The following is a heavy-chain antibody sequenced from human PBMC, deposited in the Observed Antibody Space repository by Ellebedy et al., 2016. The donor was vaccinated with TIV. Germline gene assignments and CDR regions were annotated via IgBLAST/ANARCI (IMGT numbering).Heavy chain of an antibody. CDR3: ARDLGGYGLFDS. V-gene: IGHV4-31*03. CDR1: GGSISSGGYY. D-gene: IGHD5-12*01. J-gene: IGHJ4*02. CDR2: IYYSGST. Sequence: SETLSLTXTVSGGSISSGGYYWSWIRQHPGKGLEWIGYIYYSGSTYYNPSLKSRVTVSVDTSKSQFSLKLSSVTAADTAVYYCARDLGGYGLFDSWGQGALVTVSS.